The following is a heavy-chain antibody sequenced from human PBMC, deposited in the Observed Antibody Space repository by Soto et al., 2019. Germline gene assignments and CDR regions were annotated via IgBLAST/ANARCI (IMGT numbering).Heavy chain of an antibody. CDR3: ARATIVLVPAAMVSHWFDP. V-gene: IGHV4-4*02. CDR1: GGSISSSNW. J-gene: IGHJ5*02. CDR2: IYHSGST. D-gene: IGHD2-2*01. Sequence: SETLSLTCAVSGGSISSSNWWSWVRQPPGKGLEWIGEIYHSGSTNYNPSLKSRVTISVDKSKNQFSLKLSSVTAADTAVYYCARATIVLVPAAMVSHWFDPGGQGPLVNVS.